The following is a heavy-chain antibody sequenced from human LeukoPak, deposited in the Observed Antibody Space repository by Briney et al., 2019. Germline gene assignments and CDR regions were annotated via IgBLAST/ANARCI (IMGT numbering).Heavy chain of an antibody. CDR2: ISGSGGST. J-gene: IGHJ4*02. V-gene: IGHV3-23*01. CDR1: GFTFSSYA. CDR3: AREFSIFGVVFDY. D-gene: IGHD3-3*01. Sequence: GGSLRLSCAASGFTFSSYAMSWVRQAPGKGLEWVSAISGSGGSTYYADSVKGRFTLSRDNAENTLYLQMNSLRAEDTAIYYCAREFSIFGVVFDYWGQGTLVTVSS.